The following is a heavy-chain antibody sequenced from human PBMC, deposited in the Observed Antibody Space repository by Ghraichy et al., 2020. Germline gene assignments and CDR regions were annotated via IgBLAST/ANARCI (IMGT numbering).Heavy chain of an antibody. CDR3: ARGGGSSSGGLDV. CDR1: GYTFTTYD. Sequence: ASVKVSCKASGYTFTTYDFSWVRQAPGQGLEWMGWISIYNGATNYAQKLRGRFTMTTETSTSTAYMELRSLRSDDTAVYFCARGGGSSSGGLDVWGQGTTVTVSS. J-gene: IGHJ6*02. D-gene: IGHD6-6*01. CDR2: ISIYNGAT. V-gene: IGHV1-18*01.